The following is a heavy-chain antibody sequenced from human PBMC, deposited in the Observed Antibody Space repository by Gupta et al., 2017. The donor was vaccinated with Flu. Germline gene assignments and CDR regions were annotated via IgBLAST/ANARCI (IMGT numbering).Heavy chain of an antibody. CDR1: GFTFGDYA. V-gene: IGHV3-9*01. J-gene: IGHJ4*02. D-gene: IGHD2-2*01. CDR3: AKGYATSEIDY. Sequence: GFTFGDYAMHWVRQAPGKGLEWVASLSWNNDIAYADSVKGRFTISRDNAKNSLYLQMNSLRVEDTALYYCAKGYATSEIDYWGQGTLVIVSS. CDR2: LSWNNDI.